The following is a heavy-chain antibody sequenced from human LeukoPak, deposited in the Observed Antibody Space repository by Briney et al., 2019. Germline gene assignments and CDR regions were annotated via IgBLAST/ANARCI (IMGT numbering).Heavy chain of an antibody. CDR3: ARGARYSSSLMTFDY. CDR1: GGSISSYY. CDR2: IYYSGST. J-gene: IGHJ4*02. Sequence: PSGTLSLTCTVSGGSISSYYWSWIRQPPGKGLEWIGYIYYSGSTNYNPSLKSRVTISVDTSKNQFSLKLSSVTAADTAVYYCARGARYSSSLMTFDYWGQGTLVTVSS. D-gene: IGHD6-13*01. V-gene: IGHV4-59*12.